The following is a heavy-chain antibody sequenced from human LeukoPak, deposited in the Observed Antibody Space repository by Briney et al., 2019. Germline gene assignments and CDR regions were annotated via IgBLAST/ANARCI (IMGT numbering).Heavy chain of an antibody. D-gene: IGHD3-3*01. Sequence: GGSLRLSCAASGFTVSSNYMSWVRQAPGKGLEWVSVIYSGGSTYYAGSVKGRFTISRDNSKNTLYLQMNSLRAEDTAVYYCAKGKPDYDFWSGYPVDVWGKGTTVTVSS. CDR3: AKGKPDYDFWSGYPVDV. CDR2: IYSGGST. CDR1: GFTVSSNY. V-gene: IGHV3-53*01. J-gene: IGHJ6*04.